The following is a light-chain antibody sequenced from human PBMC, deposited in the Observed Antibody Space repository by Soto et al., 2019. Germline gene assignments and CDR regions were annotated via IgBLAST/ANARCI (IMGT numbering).Light chain of an antibody. Sequence: QSVLTQPPSASGTPWQRVAISCSVGSSDIGSNPVNWYLHLPGAAPKLLIYRDNQRPSGVPDRFSGSKSGTSASLTISGLQSEDEADYFCSAWDDNIYGPVFGGGTKLTVL. CDR3: SAWDDNIYGPV. V-gene: IGLV1-44*01. CDR2: RDN. CDR1: SSDIGSNP. J-gene: IGLJ2*01.